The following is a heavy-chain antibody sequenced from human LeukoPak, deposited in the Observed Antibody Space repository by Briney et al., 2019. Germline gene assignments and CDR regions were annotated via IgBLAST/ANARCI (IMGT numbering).Heavy chain of an antibody. J-gene: IGHJ5*02. CDR3: ANTYALGNYYKGGFDP. V-gene: IGHV1-2*02. Sequence: GASVKVSCKASGYTFIDYYMHWVRQAPGQGLEWMGWINPNSGGTNYARNFQGRVTMTRDTSIRTVYMELSRLRSDDTAVYYCANTYALGNYYKGGFDPWGQGTLVTVSS. CDR1: GYTFIDYY. CDR2: INPNSGGT. D-gene: IGHD3-10*01.